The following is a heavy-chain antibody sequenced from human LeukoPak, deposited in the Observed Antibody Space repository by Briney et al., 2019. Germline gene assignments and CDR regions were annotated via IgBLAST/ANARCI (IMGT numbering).Heavy chain of an antibody. D-gene: IGHD3-10*01. CDR2: IYTSGST. Sequence: SETLSLTCTVSGGSISSYYWSWIRQPAGKGLEWIGRIYTSGSTNYNPSLKSRVTMSVGTSKNQFSLKLSSVTAADTAVYYCARDGITMVRGVNSYYFDYWGQGTLVTVSS. V-gene: IGHV4-4*07. J-gene: IGHJ4*02. CDR3: ARDGITMVRGVNSYYFDY. CDR1: GGSISSYY.